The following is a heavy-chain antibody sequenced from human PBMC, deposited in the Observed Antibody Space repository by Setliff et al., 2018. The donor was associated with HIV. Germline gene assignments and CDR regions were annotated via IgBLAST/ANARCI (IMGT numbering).Heavy chain of an antibody. Sequence: LSLTCSVSGGSISNYYWAWIRQPAGKGLEWVGRIYTSGKANYNPSLKSRVTMSIDTSQNQFSLKLSSVTAADTAVYYCAREKGFGGATGWFDPWGQGTLVTVSS. J-gene: IGHJ5*02. CDR3: AREKGFGGATGWFDP. CDR2: IYTSGKA. D-gene: IGHD2-15*01. CDR1: GGSISNYY. V-gene: IGHV4-4*07.